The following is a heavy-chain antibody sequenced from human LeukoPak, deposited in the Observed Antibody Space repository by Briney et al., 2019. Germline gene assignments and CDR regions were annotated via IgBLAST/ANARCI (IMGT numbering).Heavy chain of an antibody. CDR1: GYTFTSYG. D-gene: IGHD2-2*01. J-gene: IGHJ4*02. CDR2: ISAYNGNT. CDR3: AREGSCSSTSCFDY. V-gene: IGHV1-18*04. Sequence: GASVKVSCKASGYTFTSYGISWVRQAPGQGLEWMGWISAYNGNTNYAQKLQGRATMTTDTSTSTAYMELRSLRSDDTAVYYCAREGSCSSTSCFDYWGQGTLVTVSS.